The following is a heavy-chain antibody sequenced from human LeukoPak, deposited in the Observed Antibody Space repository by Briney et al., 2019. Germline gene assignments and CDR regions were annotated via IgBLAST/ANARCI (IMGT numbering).Heavy chain of an antibody. D-gene: IGHD2-21*02. CDR2: VHHNRGS. V-gene: IGHV4-59*12. CDR1: GVSINDYH. Sequence: SETLSLTCSVSGVSINDYHWTWLRQSPGKGPEWIGYVHHNRGSNYNASLKSRVTISVDKSKNQFSLKLSSVTAADTAVYYCARDLRVTGAPWGQGTLVTVSS. CDR3: ARDLRVTGAP. J-gene: IGHJ5*02.